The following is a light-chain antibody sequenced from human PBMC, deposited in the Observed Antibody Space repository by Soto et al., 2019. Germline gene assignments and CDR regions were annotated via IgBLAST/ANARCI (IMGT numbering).Light chain of an antibody. V-gene: IGKV1-39*01. J-gene: IGKJ5*01. CDR3: QQAHGT. CDR1: PSISYF. Sequence: DIQMTQSPSSLSASVGDRVTITCRAIPSISYFLSWYQQKPGQAPKLLIYAASSLQSGVPSRFSGSGSGTDFTLTISSLQPEDFATYYCQQAHGTFGQGTRLEIK. CDR2: AAS.